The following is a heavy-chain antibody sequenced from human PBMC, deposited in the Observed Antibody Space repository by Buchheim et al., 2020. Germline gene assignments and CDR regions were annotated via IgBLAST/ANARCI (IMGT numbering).Heavy chain of an antibody. J-gene: IGHJ4*02. CDR2: IWYDGSNK. CDR1: GFPFSSYG. V-gene: IGHV3-33*08. Sequence: QVQLVESGGGVVQPGRSLRLSCAASGFPFSSYGMHWVRQAPGKGLEWVAVIWYDGSNKDYGDSVKGRFTISRDQSKNTLYLQMNSLRAEDTAVYYYARDRGYYYSGSYEPSLDYWGQGTL. D-gene: IGHD3-10*01. CDR3: ARDRGYYYSGSYEPSLDY.